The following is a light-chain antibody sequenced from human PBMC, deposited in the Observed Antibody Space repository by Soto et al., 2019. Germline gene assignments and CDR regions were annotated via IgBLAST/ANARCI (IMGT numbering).Light chain of an antibody. CDR1: QRISNW. CDR3: QQYSGYWT. CDR2: DAF. V-gene: IGKV1-5*01. Sequence: DIQMTQSPSTLSASVGDRVTITCRASQRISNWLAWYQQKPGKAPKLLIYDAFSLESGVPSRFSGSGSGTECTLTISSLQPDDSATYYCQQYSGYWTFGQGTKVEVK. J-gene: IGKJ1*01.